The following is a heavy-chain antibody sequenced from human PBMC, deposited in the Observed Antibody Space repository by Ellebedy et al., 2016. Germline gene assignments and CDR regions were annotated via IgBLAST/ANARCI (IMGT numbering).Heavy chain of an antibody. Sequence: GESLKISXAASGFTFSSYAMSWVRQAPGKGLEWVAVIWYDGSNKYYADSVKGRFTISRDNSKNTLYLQMNSLRAEDTAVYYCAKDQDIVATIGVYWGQGTLVTVSS. CDR1: GFTFSSYA. CDR2: IWYDGSNK. J-gene: IGHJ4*02. V-gene: IGHV3-33*06. CDR3: AKDQDIVATIGVY. D-gene: IGHD5-12*01.